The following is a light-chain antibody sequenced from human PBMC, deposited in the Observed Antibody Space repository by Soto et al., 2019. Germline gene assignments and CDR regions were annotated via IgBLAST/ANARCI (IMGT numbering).Light chain of an antibody. V-gene: IGKV1-39*01. Sequence: DIQMTQSPSSLSASVGDRVTITCRASQSISSYLNWYQQKPGKAPKLLIYAASSLQSGVPSRFSGSGSGKDFTLTISSLQPDDYATYYCQHYNSYSEAFGQGTKVEIX. CDR3: QHYNSYSEA. CDR2: AAS. J-gene: IGKJ1*01. CDR1: QSISSY.